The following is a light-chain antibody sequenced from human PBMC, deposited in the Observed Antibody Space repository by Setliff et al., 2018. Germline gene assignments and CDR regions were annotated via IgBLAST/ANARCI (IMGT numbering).Light chain of an antibody. CDR3: SSYAGSNNYV. Sequence: ALARPPSASGSPGQSVTISCTGTSSDVGGYNYVSWYQQHPGKAPKLMIYEVSKRPSGVPDRFSGSKSGNTASLTVSGLQAEDEADYYCSSYAGSNNYVFGTGTKV. CDR1: SSDVGGYNY. V-gene: IGLV2-8*01. J-gene: IGLJ1*01. CDR2: EVS.